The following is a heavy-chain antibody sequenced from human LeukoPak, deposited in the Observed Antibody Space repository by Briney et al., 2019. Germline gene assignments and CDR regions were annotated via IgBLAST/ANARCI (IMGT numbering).Heavy chain of an antibody. CDR1: GFAFSSYA. Sequence: GGSLRLSCAASGFAFSSYAMSWVRQAPGKGLEWVSGISWNSGSIGYADSVKGRFTISRDNAKNSLYLQMNSLRAEDTALYYCAKDTSEFYDSSGYAGFPRWGQGTLVTASS. V-gene: IGHV3-9*01. J-gene: IGHJ1*01. D-gene: IGHD3-22*01. CDR3: AKDTSEFYDSSGYAGFPR. CDR2: ISWNSGSI.